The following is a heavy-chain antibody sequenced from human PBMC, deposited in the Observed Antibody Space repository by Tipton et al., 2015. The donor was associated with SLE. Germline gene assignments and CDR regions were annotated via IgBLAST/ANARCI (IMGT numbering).Heavy chain of an antibody. J-gene: IGHJ6*03. CDR3: ARVSGGIAYMDV. V-gene: IGHV4-4*02. Sequence: TLSLTCAVSGGSIRSSNWWSWVRQPPGKGLEWIGEIHHSGSTNSNPSLKSRVTISVDKSKNQFSLKLSSVTVADTAVYYCARVSGGIAYMDVWGKGTTVTFSS. CDR1: GGSIRSSNW. CDR2: IHHSGST. D-gene: IGHD6-13*01.